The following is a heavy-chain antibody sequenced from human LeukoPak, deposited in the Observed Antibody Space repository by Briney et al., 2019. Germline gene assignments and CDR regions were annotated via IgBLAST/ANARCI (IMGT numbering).Heavy chain of an antibody. CDR3: ARGTYCDFWSGYTNWFDP. V-gene: IGHV4-30-4*08. CDR2: IYYSGST. D-gene: IGHD3-3*01. J-gene: IGHJ5*02. Sequence: PSETLSLTCTVSGGSISSGDYYWSWIRQPPGKGLEWIGYIYYSGSTYYNPSLKSRVTISVDTSKNQFSLKLSSVTAADTAVYYCARGTYCDFWSGYTNWFDPWGQGTLVTVSS. CDR1: GGSISSGDYY.